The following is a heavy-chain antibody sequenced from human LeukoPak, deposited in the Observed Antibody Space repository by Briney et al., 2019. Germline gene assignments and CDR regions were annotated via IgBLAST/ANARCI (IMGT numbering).Heavy chain of an antibody. CDR3: AGVTYYYDSSGYYWGPYYYYYYMDV. J-gene: IGHJ6*03. CDR2: IIPIFGTA. CDR1: GYTFTGYY. D-gene: IGHD3-22*01. Sequence: ASVKVSCKASGYTFTGYYMHWVRQAPGQGLEWMGGIIPIFGTANYAQKFQGRVTITADKSTSTAYMELSSLRSEDTAVYYCAGVTYYYDSSGYYWGPYYYYYYMDVWGKGTTATVSS. V-gene: IGHV1-69*06.